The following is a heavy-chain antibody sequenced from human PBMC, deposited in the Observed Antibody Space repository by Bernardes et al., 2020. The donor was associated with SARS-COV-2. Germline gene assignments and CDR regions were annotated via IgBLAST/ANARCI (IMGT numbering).Heavy chain of an antibody. V-gene: IGHV3-74*01. CDR1: GFTFGIDR. J-gene: IGHJ4*02. Sequence: GGSLRLSCAASGFTFGIDRMHWVRQAPGKGLAWVARMNWDGTTIDHAESVRGRFTISRDNVKNILYLQMNSLRADDTAQYFCVRDMYGKNDYWGQGTLVTVSS. CDR3: VRDMYGKNDY. CDR2: MNWDGTTI. D-gene: IGHD3-10*02.